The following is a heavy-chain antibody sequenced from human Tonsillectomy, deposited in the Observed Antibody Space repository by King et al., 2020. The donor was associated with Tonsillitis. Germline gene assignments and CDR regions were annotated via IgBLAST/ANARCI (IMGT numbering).Heavy chain of an antibody. J-gene: IGHJ6*03. CDR2: IWYDGSNK. D-gene: IGHD2-2*01. Sequence: VQLVESGGGVVQPGRSLRLSCAASGFTFSSYGMHWVRQAPGKGLEGVAVIWYDGSNKYYADSVKGRFTISRDNSKNTLYLQMNSLRAEDTAVYYCAMGVPAYTDLSYYMDVWGKGTTVTVSS. CDR1: GFTFSSYG. CDR3: AMGVPAYTDLSYYMDV. V-gene: IGHV3-33*08.